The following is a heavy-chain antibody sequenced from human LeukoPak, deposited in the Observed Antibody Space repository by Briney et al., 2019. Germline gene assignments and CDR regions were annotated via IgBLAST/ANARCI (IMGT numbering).Heavy chain of an antibody. CDR2: ISYDGSNK. D-gene: IGHD3-22*01. V-gene: IGHV3-30*18. CDR1: GFTFSTYS. J-gene: IGHJ5*02. Sequence: GGSLRLSCAASGFTFSTYSMNWVRQAPGKGLEWVAVISYDGSNKYYADSVKGRFTISRDNSKNTLYLQMNSLRAEDTAVYYCAKAGGPYDSSGYYSFDPWGQGTLVTVSS. CDR3: AKAGGPYDSSGYYSFDP.